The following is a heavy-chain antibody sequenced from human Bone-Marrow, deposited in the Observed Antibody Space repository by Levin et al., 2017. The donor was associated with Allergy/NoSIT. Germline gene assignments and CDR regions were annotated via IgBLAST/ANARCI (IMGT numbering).Heavy chain of an antibody. Sequence: GESLKISCAASGFTFSSYSMNWVRQAPGKGLEWVSSISSSSSYIYYADSVKGRFTISRDNAKNSLYLQMNSLRAEDTAVYYCARDSYSSGWSNYFDYWGQGTLVTVSS. CDR2: ISSSSSYI. D-gene: IGHD6-19*01. CDR1: GFTFSSYS. CDR3: ARDSYSSGWSNYFDY. V-gene: IGHV3-21*01. J-gene: IGHJ4*02.